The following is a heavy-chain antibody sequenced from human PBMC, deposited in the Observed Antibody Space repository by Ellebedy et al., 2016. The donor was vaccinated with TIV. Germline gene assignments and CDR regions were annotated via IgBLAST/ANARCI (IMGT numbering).Heavy chain of an antibody. J-gene: IGHJ4*02. CDR3: ARDQASIVATAGFDY. CDR1: GYAFTNSG. D-gene: IGHD2-21*01. CDR2: ISGYNGYT. Sequence: AASVKVSCKASGYAFTNSGLSLVRQAPGQGLEWMGWISGYNGYTNYVQKLHDRVTITADTSTSTAYMELRSLRSDDTAMYYCARDQASIVATAGFDYWGQGSLVTVSS. V-gene: IGHV1-18*04.